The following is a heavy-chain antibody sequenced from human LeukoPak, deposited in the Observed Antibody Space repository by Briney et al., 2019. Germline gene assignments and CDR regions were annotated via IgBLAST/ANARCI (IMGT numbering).Heavy chain of an antibody. V-gene: IGHV3-7*05. Sequence: PGGSLRLSCAASGFTFSSYWMIWVRQAPGKGLEWVANIQQDGSEKYYVDSVRGRFTISRDNAKNSLYLQMNSLRAEDTAVYYCARNPPRYFNWGQGTLVTVSS. CDR1: GFTFSSYW. D-gene: IGHD1-26*01. CDR2: IQQDGSEK. J-gene: IGHJ4*02. CDR3: ARNPPRYFN.